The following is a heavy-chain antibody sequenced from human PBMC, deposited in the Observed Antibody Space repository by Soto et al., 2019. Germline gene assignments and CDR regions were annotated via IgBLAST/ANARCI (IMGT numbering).Heavy chain of an antibody. D-gene: IGHD1-26*01. CDR1: GFTFSSYA. CDR3: ARDRWELLPSYFNY. V-gene: IGHV3-30-3*01. CDR2: ISYDGSNK. J-gene: IGHJ4*02. Sequence: LRLSCAASGFTFSSYAMHWVRQAPGKGLEWVAVISYDGSNKYYADSVKGRFTISRDNSKNTLYLQMNSLRAEDTAVYYCARDRWELLPSYFNYWGQGTLVTVSS.